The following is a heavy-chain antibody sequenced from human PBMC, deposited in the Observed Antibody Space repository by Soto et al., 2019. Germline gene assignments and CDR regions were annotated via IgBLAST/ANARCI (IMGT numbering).Heavy chain of an antibody. Sequence: EVQLVESGGGLVKPGGSLRLSCAASGFTFSSYSMNWVRQAPGKGLEWVSSISSSSSYIYYADSVKGRFTISRDNAKNSLYLQMNSLRAEDTAVYYCARDTDSNYLVGMDVWGQGTTVTVSS. J-gene: IGHJ6*02. CDR1: GFTFSSYS. CDR3: ARDTDSNYLVGMDV. CDR2: ISSSSSYI. D-gene: IGHD4-4*01. V-gene: IGHV3-21*01.